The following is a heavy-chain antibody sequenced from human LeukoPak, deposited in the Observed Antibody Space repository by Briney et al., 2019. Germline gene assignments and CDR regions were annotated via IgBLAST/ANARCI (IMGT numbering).Heavy chain of an antibody. V-gene: IGHV3-21*04. CDR3: ARGDWRSGRAFDI. Sequence: GGSLRLSCAGSGFSFSNYSMNWVRQAPGKGLEWVSCISSSSAYIYYADSVKGRFTISRDNARNSLYLQMNSLRAEDTAVYYCARGDWRSGRAFDIWGQGTLVTVSS. D-gene: IGHD3/OR15-3a*01. J-gene: IGHJ3*02. CDR2: ISSSSAYI. CDR1: GFSFSNYS.